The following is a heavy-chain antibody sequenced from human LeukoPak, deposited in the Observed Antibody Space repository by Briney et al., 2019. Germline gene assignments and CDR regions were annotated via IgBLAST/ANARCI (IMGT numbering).Heavy chain of an antibody. D-gene: IGHD6-13*01. CDR1: GFTFSSCS. V-gene: IGHV3-48*02. CDR2: ISSSSSTI. CDR3: ARGGSSWYRGESWFDP. J-gene: IGHJ5*02. Sequence: GGSLRLSCAASGFTFSSCSMNWVRQAPGKGLEWVSYISSSSSTIYYADSVKGRFTISRDNAENSLYLQMNSLRDEDTAVYYCARGGSSWYRGESWFDPWGQGTLVTVSS.